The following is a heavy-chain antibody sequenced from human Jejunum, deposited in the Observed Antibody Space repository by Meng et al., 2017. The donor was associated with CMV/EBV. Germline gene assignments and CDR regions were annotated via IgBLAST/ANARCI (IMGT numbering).Heavy chain of an antibody. CDR1: GYTFTNFY. J-gene: IGHJ4*02. CDR3: ARYGRVTGTDS. V-gene: IGHV1-2*02. D-gene: IGHD1-20*01. Sequence: CQASGYTFTNFYIHWVRQAPGQGPEWMGWINPKNGGTNYALDFLGRVTMTTDSFMSTVYMELSGLRSDDTALYYCARYGRVTGTDSWGQGTPVTVSS. CDR2: INPKNGGT.